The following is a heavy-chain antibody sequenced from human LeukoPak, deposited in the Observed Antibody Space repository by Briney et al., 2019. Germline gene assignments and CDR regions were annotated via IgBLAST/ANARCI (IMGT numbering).Heavy chain of an antibody. V-gene: IGHV1-2*02. D-gene: IGHD3-9*01. J-gene: IGHJ6*02. CDR3: ARGTDYDILTGLYYYYYYGMDV. CDR1: GYTFTGYY. CDR2: INPNSGGT. Sequence: ASVKVSCKASGYTFTGYYMHWVRQAPGQGLEWMGWINPNSGGTNYAQKFQGRVTMTRDTSISTAYMELSRLRSDDTAVYYCARGTDYDILTGLYYYYYYGMDVWGQGTTVTVSS.